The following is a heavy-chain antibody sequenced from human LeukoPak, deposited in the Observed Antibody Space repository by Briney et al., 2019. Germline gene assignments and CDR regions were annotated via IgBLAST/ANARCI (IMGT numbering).Heavy chain of an antibody. CDR3: ATEVWGWGSPLVDV. V-gene: IGHV1-2*02. J-gene: IGHJ6*04. CDR1: GYTFTGYY. Sequence: GASVKVSCKASGYTFTGYYMHWVRQAPGQGLEWMGWINPNSGGTNYAQKFQGRVTMTRDTSISTAYMELSRLRSDDTAVYYCATEVWGWGSPLVDVWGKGTTVTVSS. CDR2: INPNSGGT. D-gene: IGHD3-16*01.